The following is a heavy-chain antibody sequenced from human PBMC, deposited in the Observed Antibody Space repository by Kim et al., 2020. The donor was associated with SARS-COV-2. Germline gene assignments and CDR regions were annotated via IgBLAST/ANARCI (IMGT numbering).Heavy chain of an antibody. CDR3: ARDRLEIGYDNFDY. D-gene: IGHD5-12*01. Sequence: ADSVKGRFTISRDNSKNTLYLQMNSLRAEDTAVYYCARDRLEIGYDNFDYWGQGTLVTVSS. J-gene: IGHJ4*02. V-gene: IGHV3-33*01.